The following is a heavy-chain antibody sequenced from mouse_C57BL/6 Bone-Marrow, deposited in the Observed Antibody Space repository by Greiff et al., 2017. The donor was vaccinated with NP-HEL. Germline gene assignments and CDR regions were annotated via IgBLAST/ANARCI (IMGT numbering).Heavy chain of an antibody. V-gene: IGHV1-80*01. CDR1: GYAFSSYW. Sequence: VQLQQSGAELVKPGASVKISCKASGYAFSSYWMNWVKQRPGKGLEWIGQIYPGDGDTNYNGKFKGKATLTADKSSSTAYMQLSSLTSEDSAVYFCARKELSSYAMDYWGQGTSVTVSS. CDR3: ARKELSSYAMDY. CDR2: IYPGDGDT. D-gene: IGHD2-12*01. J-gene: IGHJ4*01.